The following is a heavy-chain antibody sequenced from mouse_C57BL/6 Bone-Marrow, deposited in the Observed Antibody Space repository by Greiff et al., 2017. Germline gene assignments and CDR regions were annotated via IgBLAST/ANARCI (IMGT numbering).Heavy chain of an antibody. J-gene: IGHJ2*01. CDR2: INPSNGGT. CDR3: ARITTVVAGNDY. Sequence: QLQQPGTELVKPGASVKLSCKASGYTFTSYWMHWVRQRPGQGLEWIGNINPSNGGTNYNEKFKSKATLTVDKSSSTAYMQLSSLTSEDSAVYYCARITTVVAGNDYWGQGTTLTVSS. D-gene: IGHD1-1*01. V-gene: IGHV1-53*01. CDR1: GYTFTSYW.